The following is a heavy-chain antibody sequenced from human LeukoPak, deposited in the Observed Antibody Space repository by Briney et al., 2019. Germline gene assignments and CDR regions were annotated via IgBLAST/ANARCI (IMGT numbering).Heavy chain of an antibody. CDR1: GVTFSRYA. V-gene: IGHV3-23*01. CDR2: LTGSGVNP. D-gene: IGHD3-10*01. CDR3: VKFRGIQPYNYHMDV. Sequence: PGGSLRLSCAASGVTFSRYAMSWVGQAPGKGREGVSGLTGSGVNPYYTVSVNLPFTISRDNSKNTLSLQMNRLRAEDAAVYYCVKFRGIQPYNYHMDVWGKGTTVTVSS. J-gene: IGHJ6*03.